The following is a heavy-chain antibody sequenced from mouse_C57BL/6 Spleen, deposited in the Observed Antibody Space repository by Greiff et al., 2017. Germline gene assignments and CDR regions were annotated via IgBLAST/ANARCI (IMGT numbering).Heavy chain of an antibody. CDR3: ARNGYYAMDY. J-gene: IGHJ4*01. Sequence: VQLQQSGAELVKPGASVKISCKASGYAFSSSWMNWVKQRPGKGLEWIGQIYPGDGDTNYNGKFKGKATLTADKSSSTAYMQLSSLASEDSAVYCCARNGYYAMDYWGQGTAVTVSS. CDR2: IYPGDGDT. V-gene: IGHV1-80*01. CDR1: GYAFSSSW.